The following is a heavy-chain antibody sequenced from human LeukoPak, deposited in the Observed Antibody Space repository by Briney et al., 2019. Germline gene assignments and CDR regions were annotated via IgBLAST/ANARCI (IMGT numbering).Heavy chain of an antibody. Sequence: PGGSLRLSCAASGFTLSNAWMSWVRQAPGKGLEWVGRIKSKTDGGTTDYAAPVKGRFTISRDDSKNTLYLQMNSLKTEDTAVYYCTTVSYYDILTGYYRFDYWGQGTLVTVSS. V-gene: IGHV3-15*01. CDR1: GFTLSNAW. CDR2: IKSKTDGGTT. J-gene: IGHJ4*02. CDR3: TTVSYYDILTGYYRFDY. D-gene: IGHD3-9*01.